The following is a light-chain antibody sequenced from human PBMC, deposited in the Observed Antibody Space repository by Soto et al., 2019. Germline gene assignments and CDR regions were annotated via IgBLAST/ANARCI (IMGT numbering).Light chain of an antibody. J-gene: IGKJ5*01. V-gene: IGKV3-11*01. CDR3: QQRKKWPPIT. CDR2: DAT. CDR1: QTFDNF. Sequence: EIVLTQSPVIVSLSPGEIATLSCIASQTFDNFLAWYQLKPGKAPRLLIYDATKRASGIPVRFTGSGSGTDFILTISNIEAEDVAIYYCQQRKKWPPITFGQGTRLEIK.